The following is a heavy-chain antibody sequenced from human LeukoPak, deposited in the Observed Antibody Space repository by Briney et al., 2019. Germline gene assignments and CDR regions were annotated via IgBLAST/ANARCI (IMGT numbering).Heavy chain of an antibody. J-gene: IGHJ6*03. V-gene: IGHV3-30*03. D-gene: IGHD2-15*01. Sequence: QPGRSLRLSCAASGFTFSSYGMHWVRQAPGKGLEWVAVISYDGSNKYYADSVKGRFTISRDNSKNTLYLQMNSLRAEDTAVYYCARGSTYIVVVRYYMDVWGKGTTVTVSS. CDR3: ARGSTYIVVVRYYMDV. CDR2: ISYDGSNK. CDR1: GFTFSSYG.